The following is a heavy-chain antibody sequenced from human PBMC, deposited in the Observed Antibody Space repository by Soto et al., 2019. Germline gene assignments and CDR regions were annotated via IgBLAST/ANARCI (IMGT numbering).Heavy chain of an antibody. D-gene: IGHD5-12*01. CDR2: MNPNSGGT. J-gene: IGHJ6*02. V-gene: IGHV1-2*04. CDR1: GYTFTIYD. Sequence: GASVKVSCKASGYTFTIYDIIWVRQATGQGLEWMGWMNPNSGGTNYAQKFQGWVTMTRDTSISTAYMELSRLRSDDTAVYYCARAVGWQRWLQTYYYYGMDVWGQGTTVTVSS. CDR3: ARAVGWQRWLQTYYYYGMDV.